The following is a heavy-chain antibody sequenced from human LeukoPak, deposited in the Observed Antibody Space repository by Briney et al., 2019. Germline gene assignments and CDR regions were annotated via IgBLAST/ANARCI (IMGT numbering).Heavy chain of an antibody. J-gene: IGHJ6*03. CDR3: ARAASLPAAFSYYYYYYMDV. D-gene: IGHD2-2*01. Sequence: GGSLRLSCAASGFTFSSYSMNWVRQAPGKGLEWVSAISGSGGSTYYADSVKGRFTISRDNAKNSLYLQMNSLRAEDTAAYYCARAASLPAAFSYYYYYYMDVWGKGTTVTISS. V-gene: IGHV3-21*01. CDR1: GFTFSSYS. CDR2: ISGSGGST.